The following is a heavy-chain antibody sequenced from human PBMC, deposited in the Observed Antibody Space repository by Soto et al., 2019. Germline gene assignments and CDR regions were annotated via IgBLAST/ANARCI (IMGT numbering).Heavy chain of an antibody. J-gene: IGHJ6*02. V-gene: IGHV3-23*01. CDR3: AKGDWLYDNYYGMEV. D-gene: IGHD3-9*01. CDR1: GXTFSLYA. Sequence: EEQLLESGGGLVQPGGSXXLSXTASGXTFSLYAMXWAXHTPXXXLXXVASISGSGERTYYADSVKGRFTISKDNSQNSVXXXXXXLRAEDTAEYYCAKGDWLYDNYYGMEVWGQGTSVTVSS. CDR2: ISGSGERT.